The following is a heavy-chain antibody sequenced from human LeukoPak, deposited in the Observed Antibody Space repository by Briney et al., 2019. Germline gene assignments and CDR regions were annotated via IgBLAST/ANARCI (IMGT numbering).Heavy chain of an antibody. J-gene: IGHJ3*02. CDR2: INHSGST. D-gene: IGHD4-23*01. CDR1: GGSFSGYY. Sequence: PSETLSLTCAVYGGSFSGYYWSWILQPPGKGLEWIGEINHSGSTNYNPSLKSRVTISVDTSKNQFSLKLSSVTAADTAVYYCARQLRYAFDIWGQGTMVTVSS. V-gene: IGHV4-34*01. CDR3: ARQLRYAFDI.